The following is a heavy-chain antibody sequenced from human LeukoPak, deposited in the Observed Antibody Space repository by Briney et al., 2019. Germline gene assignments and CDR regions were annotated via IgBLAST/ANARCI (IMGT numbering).Heavy chain of an antibody. CDR2: TYYRSKWYN. J-gene: IGHJ4*02. Sequence: SQTLSLTCAISGDSVSSNSAAWNWIRQSPSRGLEWLGRTYYRSKWYNDYAVSVKSRITINPDTSKNQFSLQLNSVTPEDTAVYYCARDPSPSIAAAGMDYFDYWGQGTLVTVSS. CDR1: GDSVSSNSAA. V-gene: IGHV6-1*01. CDR3: ARDPSPSIAAAGMDYFDY. D-gene: IGHD6-13*01.